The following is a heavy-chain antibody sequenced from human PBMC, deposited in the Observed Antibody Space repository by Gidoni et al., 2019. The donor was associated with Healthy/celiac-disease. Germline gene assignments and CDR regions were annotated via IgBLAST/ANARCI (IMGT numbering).Heavy chain of an antibody. V-gene: IGHV3-9*01. Sequence: EVQLVESGGGLVQPGRSLRLSCAASGFTFVDSAMPWVRQAPGKGLEWVSGISWNSGSIGYADSVKGRFTISRDNAKNSLYLQMNSLRAEDTALYYCAKGGGFHCSGGSCYSDYFDYWGQGTLVTVSS. J-gene: IGHJ4*02. CDR2: ISWNSGSI. CDR3: AKGGGFHCSGGSCYSDYFDY. D-gene: IGHD2-15*01. CDR1: GFTFVDSA.